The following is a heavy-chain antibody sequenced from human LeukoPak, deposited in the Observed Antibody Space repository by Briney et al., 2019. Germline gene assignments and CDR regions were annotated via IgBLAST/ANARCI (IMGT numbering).Heavy chain of an antibody. CDR2: IYYSGST. Sequence: SETLSLTCTVSGGSISGYYWSWIRQPPGKGLEWIGYIYYSGSTNYNPSLKSRVTISVDTSKNQFSLKLSSVTAADTAVYYCARTGVDTAMDLYYMDVWGKGTTVTVSS. CDR3: ARTGVDTAMDLYYMDV. J-gene: IGHJ6*03. D-gene: IGHD5-18*01. V-gene: IGHV4-59*01. CDR1: GGSISGYY.